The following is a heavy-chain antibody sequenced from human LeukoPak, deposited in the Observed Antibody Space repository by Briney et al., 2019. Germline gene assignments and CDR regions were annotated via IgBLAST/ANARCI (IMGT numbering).Heavy chain of an antibody. CDR1: GFTFSSYE. J-gene: IGHJ4*02. CDR3: ARATRGVASDFDY. Sequence: GGSLRLSCAAAGFTFSSYEMNWVRQAPGKGLEWVSYVSSSGRTIYYADSVKGRFTISRDNAQNSLYLQMNSLRAEDPAVYYCARATRGVASDFDYWGQGTLVTVSS. CDR2: VSSSGRTI. D-gene: IGHD2-15*01. V-gene: IGHV3-48*03.